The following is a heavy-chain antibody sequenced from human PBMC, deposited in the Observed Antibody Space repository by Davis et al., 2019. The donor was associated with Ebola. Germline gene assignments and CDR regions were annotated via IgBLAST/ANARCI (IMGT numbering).Heavy chain of an antibody. V-gene: IGHV3-21*01. CDR3: AREGKKSYYYYYGMDV. Sequence: GESLKISCAASGFTFSSYSMNWVRQAPGKGLEWVSSISSSSSYIYYADSVKGRFTISRDNAKNSLYLQMNSLRAEDTAVYYCAREGKKSYYYYYGMDVWGRGTTVTVSS. CDR1: GFTFSSYS. J-gene: IGHJ6*02. CDR2: ISSSSSYI.